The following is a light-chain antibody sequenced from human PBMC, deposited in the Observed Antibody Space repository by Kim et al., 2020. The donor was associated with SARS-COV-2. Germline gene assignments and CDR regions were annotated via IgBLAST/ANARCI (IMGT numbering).Light chain of an antibody. CDR2: DAS. Sequence: DIQMTQSPSSLSASVGDRVTITCQASQDISNYLNWYQQKPGKAPKLLIYDASNLETGVPSRFSGSGSGTDFTFTISSLQPEDIATYYCPQKDNPPVTFCPGTRVGNK. V-gene: IGKV1-33*01. J-gene: IGKJ5*01. CDR3: PQKDNPPVT. CDR1: QDISNY.